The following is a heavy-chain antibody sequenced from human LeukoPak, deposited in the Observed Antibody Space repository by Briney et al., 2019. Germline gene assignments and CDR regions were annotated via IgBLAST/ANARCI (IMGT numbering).Heavy chain of an antibody. Sequence: GESLKISCKDSGYSFTNYWVGWVRQMPGKGLEWMGIIYPGDSDTRYSPSFQGQVTISADKSISTAYLQWSSLKASDTAMYYCARDGAVAGTYNWFDPWGQGTLVTVSS. D-gene: IGHD6-19*01. J-gene: IGHJ5*02. CDR1: GYSFTNYW. CDR3: ARDGAVAGTYNWFDP. V-gene: IGHV5-51*01. CDR2: IYPGDSDT.